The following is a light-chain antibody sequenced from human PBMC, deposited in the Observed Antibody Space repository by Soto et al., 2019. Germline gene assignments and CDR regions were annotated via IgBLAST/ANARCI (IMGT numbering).Light chain of an antibody. Sequence: QSALTQPASVSGSPGQSITNSCTGTSSDVGDYNYVSWYQQHPGKAPKLMIYDVSNRPSGVSNRFSGSKSGNTASLTISGLQAEDEADYYCTSYTSSSTYVFGTGTKLTVL. CDR3: TSYTSSSTYV. CDR2: DVS. V-gene: IGLV2-14*01. J-gene: IGLJ1*01. CDR1: SSDVGDYNY.